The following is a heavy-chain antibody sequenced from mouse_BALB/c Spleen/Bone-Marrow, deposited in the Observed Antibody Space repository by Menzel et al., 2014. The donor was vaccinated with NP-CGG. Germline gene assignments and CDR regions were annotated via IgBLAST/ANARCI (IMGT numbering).Heavy chain of an antibody. V-gene: IGHV1S81*02. CDR3: ARTYFDY. J-gene: IGHJ2*01. CDR2: INPSYGRT. Sequence: QVHVKQSGAELVKPGASVKLSCKASGYTFTSYWMHWVKQRPGQGLEWIGEINPSYGRTNYNEKFKSKATLTVDKSSSTAYMQLSSLTSEDSAVYYCARTYFDYWGQGTTLTVSS. CDR1: GYTFTSYW.